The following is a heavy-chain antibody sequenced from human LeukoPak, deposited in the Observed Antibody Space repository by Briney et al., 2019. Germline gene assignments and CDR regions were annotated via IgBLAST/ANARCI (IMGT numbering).Heavy chain of an antibody. CDR1: GFTFSDYY. CDR2: ISTSGTTM. CDR3: AAGRNSYAYFDS. D-gene: IGHD5-18*01. J-gene: IGHJ4*02. V-gene: IGHV3-11*01. Sequence: GGSLRLSCAASGFTFSDYYMSWIRQPPGKGPEWVSYISTSGTTMYYADSVKGRFTISRDNAKNSLYLQMNSLRAEDTAFYYCAAGRNSYAYFDSWGQGALVTVSS.